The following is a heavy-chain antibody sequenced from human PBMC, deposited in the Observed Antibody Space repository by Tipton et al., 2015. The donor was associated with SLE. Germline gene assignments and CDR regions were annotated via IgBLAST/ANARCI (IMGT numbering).Heavy chain of an antibody. CDR1: GYTFTSYD. Sequence: QSGAEVKKPGASVKVSCKASGYTFTSYDINWVRQAAGQGLEWMGWMNPNSGKTVLGQKFQGRVSMTRDTSTSTAYLELSSLTFEDSAVYYFSRADLGGDCYSPWFDPWGQGPHVTVS. J-gene: IGHJ5*02. CDR2: MNPNSGKT. V-gene: IGHV1-8*01. D-gene: IGHD2-21*01. CDR3: SRADLGGDCYSPWFDP.